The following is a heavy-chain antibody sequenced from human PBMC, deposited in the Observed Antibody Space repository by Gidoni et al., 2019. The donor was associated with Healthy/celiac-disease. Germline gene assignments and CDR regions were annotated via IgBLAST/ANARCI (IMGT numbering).Heavy chain of an antibody. D-gene: IGHD6-13*01. V-gene: IGHV2-5*02. CDR1: GFSLSPRGVG. Sequence: QITLKESGPTLVTPTPTLTLTCTFSGFSLSPRGVGVGWLRQPPGKALAWLALIYWDDDKRYSPSLKSRLTTTKDTSKNQVVLTMTNMDPVDTATYYCEHRTSHSSSSYYFDYWGQGTLVTVSS. CDR3: EHRTSHSSSSYYFDY. J-gene: IGHJ4*02. CDR2: IYWDDDK.